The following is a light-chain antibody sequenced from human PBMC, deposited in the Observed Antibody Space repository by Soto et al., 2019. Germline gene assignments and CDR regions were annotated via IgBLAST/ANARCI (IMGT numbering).Light chain of an antibody. Sequence: DIVLTQYPATLSLSPGERATLSCRASQSVTTNLVWYQHIRGQAPRLVIYDASTRATGIPPRFSGSGSGTDFTLTISRLEPEDSGVYYCHQRSKWPQTFGQGTTVEIK. J-gene: IGKJ1*01. CDR2: DAS. CDR3: HQRSKWPQT. V-gene: IGKV3-11*01. CDR1: QSVTTN.